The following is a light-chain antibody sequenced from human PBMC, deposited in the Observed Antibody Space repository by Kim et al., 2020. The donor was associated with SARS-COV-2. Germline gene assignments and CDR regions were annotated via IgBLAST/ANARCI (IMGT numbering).Light chain of an antibody. J-gene: IGLJ2*01. V-gene: IGLV3-9*01. CDR2: RDT. CDR3: QVWDSSIGV. CDR1: NIGNKN. Sequence: SYELTQPLSVSVALGQTARITCGGNNIGNKNVHWYQQKPGQAPILVIYRDTNRPSGIPERFSGSNSGNTATLTISRAQAGDESDDYCQVWDSSIGVFGGG.